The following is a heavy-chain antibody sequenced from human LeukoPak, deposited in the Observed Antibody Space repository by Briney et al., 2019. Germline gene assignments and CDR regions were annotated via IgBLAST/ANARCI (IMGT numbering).Heavy chain of an antibody. CDR1: GGTFSSYA. J-gene: IGHJ6*02. Sequence: ASVKVSCKASGGTFSSYAISWVRQAPGQGLEWMGGIIPIFGTANYAQKFQGRVTITADESTSTAYMELSSLRSEDTAVYYCARGEVRMTTVTIPYYYGMDVWGQGTTVTVSS. V-gene: IGHV1-69*13. CDR3: ARGEVRMTTVTIPYYYGMDV. CDR2: IIPIFGTA. D-gene: IGHD4-17*01.